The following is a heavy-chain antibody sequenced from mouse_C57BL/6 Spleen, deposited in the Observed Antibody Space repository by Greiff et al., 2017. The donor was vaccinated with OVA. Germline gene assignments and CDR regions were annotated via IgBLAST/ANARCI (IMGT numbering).Heavy chain of an antibody. CDR1: GYTFTSYW. CDR3: AGTHYGSSFPWFAY. D-gene: IGHD1-1*01. Sequence: QVQLQQPGAELVMPGASVKLSCKASGYTFTSYWMHWVKQRPGQGLEWIGEIDPSDSYTNYNQKFKGKSTLTVDKSSSTAYMQLSSLTSEDSAVYYCAGTHYGSSFPWFAYWGQGTLVTVSA. J-gene: IGHJ3*01. V-gene: IGHV1-69*01. CDR2: IDPSDSYT.